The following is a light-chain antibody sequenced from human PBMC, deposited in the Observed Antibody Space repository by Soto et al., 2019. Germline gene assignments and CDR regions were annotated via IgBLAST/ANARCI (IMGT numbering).Light chain of an antibody. J-gene: IGKJ4*01. CDR1: ENLLYSDNKNY. CDR2: WAS. V-gene: IGKV4-1*01. Sequence: DVVMTQSPDSLAVSVGERATINCKSSENLLYSDNKNYFGWYQQKPGQPPQLIIYWASTRESGVPERFSGSGSGTDFTLTISSLEAEDVAFYWCQQYFDVPFTFGGGTKVDIK. CDR3: QQYFDVPFT.